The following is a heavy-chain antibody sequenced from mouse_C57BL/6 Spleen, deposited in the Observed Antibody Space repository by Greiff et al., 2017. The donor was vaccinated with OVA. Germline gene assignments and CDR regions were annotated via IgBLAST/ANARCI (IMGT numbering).Heavy chain of an antibody. V-gene: IGHV1-80*01. J-gene: IGHJ2*01. CDR2: IYPGDGDP. CDR1: GYAFSSYW. D-gene: IGHD1-1*01. Sequence: QVQLQQSGAELVKPGASVKISCKASGYAFSSYWMNWVKQRPGKGLEWIGQIYPGDGDPNYNGKFKGKATLTADKSSSTAYMQLSSLTSADSAVYFYASAEVVAKGDYWGKGTTLTVSS. CDR3: ASAEVVAKGDY.